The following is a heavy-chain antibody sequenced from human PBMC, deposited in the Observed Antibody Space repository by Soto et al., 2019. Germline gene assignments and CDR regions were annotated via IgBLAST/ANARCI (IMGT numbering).Heavy chain of an antibody. V-gene: IGHV1-8*01. CDR1: GYTFTSYD. D-gene: IGHD3-10*01. Sequence: ASVKVSCEASGYTFTSYDINWVRQATGQGLEWMGWMNPNSGNTGYAQKFQGRVTMTRNTSISTAYMELSSLRSEDTAVYYCAREGRYYYGSWSYPYYYMDVCGKGTTVTVSS. CDR2: MNPNSGNT. CDR3: AREGRYYYGSWSYPYYYMDV. J-gene: IGHJ6*03.